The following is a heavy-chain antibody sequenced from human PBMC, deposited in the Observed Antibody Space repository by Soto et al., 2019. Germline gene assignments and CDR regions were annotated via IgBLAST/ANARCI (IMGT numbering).Heavy chain of an antibody. J-gene: IGHJ5*02. D-gene: IGHD3-22*01. V-gene: IGHV4-34*01. CDR1: GGSFSGYY. CDR2: INHSGST. Sequence: PSETLSLTCAVYGGSFSGYYWSWIRQPPGKGLEWIGEINHSGSTNYNPSLKSRVTISVDTSKNQFSLKLSSVTAADTAVYYCARAPYDSSGYPKPNWFDPSGQGTLVTVSS. CDR3: ARAPYDSSGYPKPNWFDP.